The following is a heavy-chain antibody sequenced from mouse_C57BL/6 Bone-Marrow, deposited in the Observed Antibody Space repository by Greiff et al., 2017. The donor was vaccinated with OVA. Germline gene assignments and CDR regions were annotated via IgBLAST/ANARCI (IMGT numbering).Heavy chain of an antibody. J-gene: IGHJ3*01. CDR3: ARKGGWLPFAY. CDR2: INPNNGGT. CDR1: GYTFTDYS. V-gene: IGHV1-26*01. Sequence: VQLQQSGPELVKPGASVKISCKASGYTFTDYSMNWVKQSHGKSLEWIGDINPNNGGTRYNQKFKGKATLTVDKSSSTAYMELRSLTSEDSAVYYCARKGGWLPFAYWGQGTLVTVSA. D-gene: IGHD2-3*01.